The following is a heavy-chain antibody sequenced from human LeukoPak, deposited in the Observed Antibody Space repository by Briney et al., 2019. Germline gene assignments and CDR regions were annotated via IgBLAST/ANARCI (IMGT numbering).Heavy chain of an antibody. CDR1: GVTFNSFD. Sequence: GGSLSLSCSASGVTFNSFDMSWIRQAPGKGLEWVSGISASGDRTYYADSVKGRFTISRDNSNSMLYLQMSSLRADDTAVYYCAKGHLGGWPFDYWGQGTLVTVSS. D-gene: IGHD6-19*01. J-gene: IGHJ4*02. V-gene: IGHV3-23*01. CDR2: ISASGDRT. CDR3: AKGHLGGWPFDY.